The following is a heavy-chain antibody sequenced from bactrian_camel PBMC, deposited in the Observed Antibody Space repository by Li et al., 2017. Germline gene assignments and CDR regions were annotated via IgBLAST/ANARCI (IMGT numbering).Heavy chain of an antibody. Sequence: VQLVESGGGLVQPGGSLRLSCAASGFRFSRYAMTWVRQAPGKGLEWVSAITSDGSSTFYVDFAKGRFTISRDNDKNMVYLKLNSLKTADMDIYYCAKAGVAEDATDYWGRLGVWGQGTQVTVS. J-gene: IGHJ4*01. CDR3: AKAGVAEDATDYWGRLGV. D-gene: IGHD1*01. V-gene: IGHV3S40*01. CDR2: ITSDGSST. CDR1: GFRFSRYA.